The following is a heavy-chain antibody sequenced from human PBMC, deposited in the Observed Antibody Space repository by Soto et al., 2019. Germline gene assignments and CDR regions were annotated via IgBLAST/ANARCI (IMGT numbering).Heavy chain of an antibody. CDR3: AREPSWIQTLSLYYFDY. Sequence: PGGSLRLSCAASGFTFSSYSMNWVRQAPGKGLEWVSYISSSSSTIYYADSVKGRFTISRDNAKNSLYLQMNSLRDEDTAVYYCAREPSWIQTLSLYYFDYWGQGTLVTVSS. CDR2: ISSSSSTI. V-gene: IGHV3-48*02. D-gene: IGHD5-18*01. J-gene: IGHJ4*02. CDR1: GFTFSSYS.